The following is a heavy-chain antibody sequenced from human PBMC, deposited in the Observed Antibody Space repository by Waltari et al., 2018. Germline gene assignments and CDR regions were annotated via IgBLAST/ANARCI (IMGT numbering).Heavy chain of an antibody. CDR3: ARRNSSGAYGHSHPFDL. CDR2: IYPGDSDL. Sequence: EAQLVQSGAEAKKPGASLMISCPASGYTFTLNWLGWVRPSAGSGLEWVGKRPGNGLEWIGIIYPGDSDLRYSPSFQGQVSISADKFMKTAYLQWSSLKASDSGMYYCARRNSSGAYGHSHPFDLWGQGTRVTVSS. J-gene: IGHJ4*02. V-gene: IGHV5-51*03. CDR1: GYTFTLNW. D-gene: IGHD3-22*01.